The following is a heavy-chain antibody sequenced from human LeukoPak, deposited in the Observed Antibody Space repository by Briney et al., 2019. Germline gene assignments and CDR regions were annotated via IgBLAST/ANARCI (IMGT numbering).Heavy chain of an antibody. CDR3: ARTNYGDYNWFDP. CDR2: IHNSGST. D-gene: IGHD4-17*01. V-gene: IGHV4-61*01. Sequence: TSETLSLTCKVSGGSVSSDSYYWSWIRQPPGQGLEWIGYIHNSGSTKYNASLKSRLTISVDTSKNQFSLEMSFMAAEDTSVYYCARTNYGDYNWFDPWGQGTLVTVSS. CDR1: GGSVSSDSYY. J-gene: IGHJ5*02.